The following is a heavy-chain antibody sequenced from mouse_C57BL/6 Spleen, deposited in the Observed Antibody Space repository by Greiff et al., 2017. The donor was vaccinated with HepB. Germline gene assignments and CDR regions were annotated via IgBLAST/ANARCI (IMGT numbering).Heavy chain of an antibody. Sequence: EVQVVESGGGLVKPGGSLKLSCAASGFTFSSYAMSWVRQTPEKRLEWVATISDGGSYTYYPDNVKGRFTISRDNAKNNLYLQMSHLKSEDTAMYYCARGGEDSSGYFDYWGQGTTLTVSS. V-gene: IGHV5-4*01. CDR1: GFTFSSYA. D-gene: IGHD3-2*02. CDR3: ARGGEDSSGYFDY. J-gene: IGHJ2*01. CDR2: ISDGGSYT.